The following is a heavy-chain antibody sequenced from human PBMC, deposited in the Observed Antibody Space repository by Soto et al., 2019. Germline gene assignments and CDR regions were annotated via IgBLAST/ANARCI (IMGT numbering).Heavy chain of an antibody. Sequence: GGSLRLYCAASGFTFSGYYMSWMRQAPGKGLEWVSYISSSSSYTNYADSVKGRFTISRDNAKNSLYLQMNSLRAEDTAVYYWAGTRGAMVIYAFDIWGQGTMVTVSS. CDR3: AGTRGAMVIYAFDI. V-gene: IGHV3-11*06. D-gene: IGHD3-22*01. CDR1: GFTFSGYY. J-gene: IGHJ3*02. CDR2: ISSSSSYT.